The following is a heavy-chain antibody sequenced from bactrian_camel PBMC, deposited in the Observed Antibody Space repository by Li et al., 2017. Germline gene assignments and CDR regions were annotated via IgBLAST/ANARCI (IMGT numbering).Heavy chain of an antibody. Sequence: DVQLVESGGGSVQAGRSLTLSCIMSGNTDRRYYMSWVRQAPGKEREGVAAIDSDGSTSYADSVKGRFTIAQDNAKKMLSLQMNSLKTEDTAVYYCAAGCCVGWAKDDCNFWGQGTQVTVS. V-gene: IGHV3S42*01. J-gene: IGHJ4*01. CDR2: IDSDGST. D-gene: IGHD5*01. CDR3: AAGCCVGWAKDDCNF. CDR1: GNTDRRYY.